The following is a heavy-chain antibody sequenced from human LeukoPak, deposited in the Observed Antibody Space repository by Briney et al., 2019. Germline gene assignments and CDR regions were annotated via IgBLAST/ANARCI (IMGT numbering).Heavy chain of an antibody. V-gene: IGHV3-48*02. J-gene: IGHJ4*02. D-gene: IGHD1-26*01. CDR2: ISSDSRII. CDR1: GFTFRTYN. Sequence: PGGSLRLSCAASGFTFRTYNMNWVRQAPGKGLEWVSFISSDSRIIYYADSVKGRFTVSRDNAKNSLYLQMNSLRDEDTAVYYCARNPAGIGDYWGQGSLVTVSS. CDR3: ARNPAGIGDY.